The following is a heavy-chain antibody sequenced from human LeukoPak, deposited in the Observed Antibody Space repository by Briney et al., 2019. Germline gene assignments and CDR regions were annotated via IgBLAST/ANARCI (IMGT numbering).Heavy chain of an antibody. D-gene: IGHD3-9*01. CDR3: ARDYDILTGYD. J-gene: IGHJ4*02. Sequence: GGSLRLSCAASGFTFSSYAMHWVRQAPGKGLEWVAVTSYDGSNKYYADSVKGRFTISRDNSKNTLYLQMNSLRAEDTAVYYCARDYDILTGYDWGQGTLVTVSS. CDR1: GFTFSSYA. V-gene: IGHV3-30-3*01. CDR2: TSYDGSNK.